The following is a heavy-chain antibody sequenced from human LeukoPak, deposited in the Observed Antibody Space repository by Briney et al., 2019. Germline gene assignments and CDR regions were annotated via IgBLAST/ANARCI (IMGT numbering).Heavy chain of an antibody. CDR2: IYYSGST. D-gene: IGHD4-17*01. J-gene: IGHJ4*02. V-gene: IGHV4-39*01. Sequence: SETLSLTCTVSGGSISSSSYYWGWIRQPPGKGLEWIGSIYYSGSTYYNPSLKSRVTISVDTSKNQFSLKLITVTAADTAVYYCARTIATVTTPREGKYYVDYWGQGALVTVSS. CDR1: GGSISSSSYY. CDR3: ARTIATVTTPREGKYYVDY.